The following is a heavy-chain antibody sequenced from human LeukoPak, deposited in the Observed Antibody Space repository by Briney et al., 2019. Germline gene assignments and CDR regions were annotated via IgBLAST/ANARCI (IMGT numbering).Heavy chain of an antibody. V-gene: IGHV4-59*01. CDR2: IYYSGST. CDR1: GDSISSYY. J-gene: IGHJ4*02. CDR3: ARGVWSLYYKPPYFDY. D-gene: IGHD2-8*01. Sequence: PSETLSLTCTVSGDSISSYYWSWIRQPPGKGLEWIGYIYYSGSTNYNPSLKSRVTISVDTSKNQFSLKLSSVTAADTAVYYCARGVWSLYYKPPYFDYWGQGTLVTVSS.